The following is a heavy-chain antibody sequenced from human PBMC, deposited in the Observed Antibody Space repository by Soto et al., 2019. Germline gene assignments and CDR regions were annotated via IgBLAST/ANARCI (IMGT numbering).Heavy chain of an antibody. Sequence: SETLSLTCAVYGGSFSGYYWSWIRQPPGKGLEWIGEINRSGSTNYNPSLKRRVTISVDTSKNQFSLKLSSVTAADTAVYYCARGLDRYDFWSGYYSRDGSYFDYWGQGTLVTVSS. D-gene: IGHD3-3*01. J-gene: IGHJ4*02. CDR2: INRSGST. V-gene: IGHV4-34*01. CDR1: GGSFSGYY. CDR3: ARGLDRYDFWSGYYSRDGSYFDY.